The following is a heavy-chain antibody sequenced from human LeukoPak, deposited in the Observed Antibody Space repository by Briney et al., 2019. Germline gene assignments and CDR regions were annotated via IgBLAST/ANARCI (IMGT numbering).Heavy chain of an antibody. CDR3: ARASYYYGSGSYDFIWFDP. V-gene: IGHV4-59*01. CDR1: GGSISSYY. CDR2: IYYSGST. J-gene: IGHJ5*02. Sequence: SETLSLTCTVSGGSISSYYWSWIRQPPGKGLEWIGYIYYSGSTNYNPSLKSRVTISVDTSKNQFSLKLSSVTAADTAVYYCARASYYYGSGSYDFIWFDPWGQGTLVTVSS. D-gene: IGHD3-10*01.